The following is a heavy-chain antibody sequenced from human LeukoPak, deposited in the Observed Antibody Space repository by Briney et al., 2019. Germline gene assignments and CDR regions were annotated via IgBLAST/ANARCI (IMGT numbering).Heavy chain of an antibody. CDR3: ARHSPYCSSTSCYRPYYYMDV. CDR2: IYTSGST. Sequence: PPETLSLTCTVSGGSISSYYWSWIRQPAGKGLEWIGRIYTSGSTNYNPSLKSRVTMSVDTSKNQFSLKLSSVTAADTAVYYCARHSPYCSSTSCYRPYYYMDVWGKGATVTVSS. D-gene: IGHD2-2*02. J-gene: IGHJ6*03. CDR1: GGSISSYY. V-gene: IGHV4-4*07.